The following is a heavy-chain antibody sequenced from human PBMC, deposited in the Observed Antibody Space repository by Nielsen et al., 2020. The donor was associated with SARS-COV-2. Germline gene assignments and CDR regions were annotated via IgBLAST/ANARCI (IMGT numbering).Heavy chain of an antibody. J-gene: IGHJ4*02. V-gene: IGHV3-30*14. Sequence: WIRQPPGKGLEWVAVISYDGSNKYYADSVKGRFTISRDNSKNTLYLQMSSLRAEDTAVYYCVKDQRYYDYVWGSYRSYYFDYWGQGTLVTVSS. CDR3: VKDQRYYDYVWGSYRSYYFDY. CDR2: ISYDGSNK. D-gene: IGHD3-16*02.